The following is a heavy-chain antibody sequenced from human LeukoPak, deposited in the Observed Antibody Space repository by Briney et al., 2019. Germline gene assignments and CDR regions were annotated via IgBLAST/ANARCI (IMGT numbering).Heavy chain of an antibody. CDR3: AKGGVAPDY. V-gene: IGHV3-30*02. CDR1: DSTFSGYG. Sequence: GGSLRLSCATSDSTFSGYGIHWVRQAPGKGLEWVAFIRLDGSDKYYADSVKGRFTISRDNSKNTLYLQMNSLRAEDTAVYYCAKGGVAPDYWGQGTLVTVSS. J-gene: IGHJ4*02. D-gene: IGHD2-21*01. CDR2: IRLDGSDK.